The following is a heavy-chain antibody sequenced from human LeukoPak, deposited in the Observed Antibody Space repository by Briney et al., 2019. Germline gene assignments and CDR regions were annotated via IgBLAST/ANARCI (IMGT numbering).Heavy chain of an antibody. D-gene: IGHD6-13*01. CDR1: GYTFTSYD. V-gene: IGHV1-8*01. CDR2: MNPNSGNT. Sequence: ASVKVPCKASGYTFTSYDINWVRQATGQGLEWMGWMNPNSGNTGYAQKFQGRVTMTRNTSISTAYMELSSLRSEDTAVYYCARGQRYSSSWYGGKDYYYYYMDVWGKGTTVTISS. CDR3: ARGQRYSSSWYGGKDYYYYYMDV. J-gene: IGHJ6*03.